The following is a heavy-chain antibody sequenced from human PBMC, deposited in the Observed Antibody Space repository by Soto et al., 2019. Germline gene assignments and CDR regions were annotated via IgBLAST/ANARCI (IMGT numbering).Heavy chain of an antibody. Sequence: PSETLSLTCAVYGGSFSGYDWSWIRQPPGKGLEWIGEINHSGSTNYNPSLKSRVTISVDTSKNQFSLKLSSVTAADTAVYYCARRTAKVVVAATPLLNWFDPWGQGTLVTVSS. CDR1: GGSFSGYD. J-gene: IGHJ5*02. CDR2: INHSGST. D-gene: IGHD2-15*01. CDR3: ARRTAKVVVAATPLLNWFDP. V-gene: IGHV4-34*01.